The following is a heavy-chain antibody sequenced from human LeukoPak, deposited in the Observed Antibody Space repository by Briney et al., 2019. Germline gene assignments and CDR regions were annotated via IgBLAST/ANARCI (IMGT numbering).Heavy chain of an antibody. Sequence: ASVKVSCKASGYTFTSYDINWVRQATGQGLEWMGWMNPNSGNTGYAQKFQGRVTMTEDTSTDTAYMELSSLRSEDTAVYYCARMSGYGDYYYGMDVWGQGTTVTVSS. CDR3: ARMSGYGDYYYGMDV. D-gene: IGHD5-12*01. CDR2: MNPNSGNT. J-gene: IGHJ6*02. V-gene: IGHV1-8*01. CDR1: GYTFTSYD.